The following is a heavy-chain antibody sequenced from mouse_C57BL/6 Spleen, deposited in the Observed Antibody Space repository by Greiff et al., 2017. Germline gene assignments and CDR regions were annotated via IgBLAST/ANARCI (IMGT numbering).Heavy chain of an antibody. CDR2: IDPSDSYT. CDR1: GYTFTSYW. V-gene: IGHV1-50*01. D-gene: IGHD2-5*01. J-gene: IGHJ4*01. Sequence: VQLQQPGAELVKPGASVKLSCKASGYTFTSYWMQWVKQRPGQGLEWIGEIDPSDSYTNYNQKFKGKATLTVDTSSSTAYMQLSSLTSEDSAVYYCARKKAYSNYYAMDYWGQGTSVTVSS. CDR3: ARKKAYSNYYAMDY.